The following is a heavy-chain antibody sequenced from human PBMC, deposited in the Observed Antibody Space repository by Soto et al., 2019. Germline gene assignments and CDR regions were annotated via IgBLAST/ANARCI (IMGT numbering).Heavy chain of an antibody. CDR1: GDSVSSNDAT. V-gene: IGHV6-1*01. J-gene: IGHJ5*01. Sequence: QVQLQQSGPGLVKTSQTLSLTCAISGDSVSSNDATWDWIRQSPSRGLEWLGRTYYRSKWYIDYAGSVKRPITNKPDPSNNQLSPQLKSLTPHDTAVYYFVRLGSNSWLGSWGPGTLVTVSS. CDR2: TYYRSKWYI. CDR3: VRLGSNSWLGS.